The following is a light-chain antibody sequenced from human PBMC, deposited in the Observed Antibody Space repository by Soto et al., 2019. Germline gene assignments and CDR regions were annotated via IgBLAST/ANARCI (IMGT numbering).Light chain of an antibody. CDR2: EVN. CDR1: SSNVGSYKL. CDR3: CSSGGSPTDV. J-gene: IGLJ1*01. Sequence: QSALTQPASVSGSPGQSITISCTGTSSNVGSYKLVSWYQQHPGKAPKLMIFEVNKRPSGVSNRFSGSKSGNPASLTISGLKVEEEADYYCCSSGGSPTDVFGTGTKLTVL. V-gene: IGLV2-23*02.